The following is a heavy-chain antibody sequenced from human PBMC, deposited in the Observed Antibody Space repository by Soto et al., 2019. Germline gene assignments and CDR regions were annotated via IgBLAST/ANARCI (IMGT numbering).Heavy chain of an antibody. CDR3: ARDRSGSYPPGDGMDV. Sequence: PGGSLRRSCAASGFTFSSFSMNWVRQAPGKGPEWVSAISSSSSHTYYADSVKGRFTISRDNAKNSLYLQVNSLRAEDTAVYYCARDRSGSYPPGDGMDVWGPGTTVTVSS. CDR2: ISSSSSHT. CDR1: GFTFSSFS. J-gene: IGHJ6*02. V-gene: IGHV3-21*01. D-gene: IGHD3-10*01.